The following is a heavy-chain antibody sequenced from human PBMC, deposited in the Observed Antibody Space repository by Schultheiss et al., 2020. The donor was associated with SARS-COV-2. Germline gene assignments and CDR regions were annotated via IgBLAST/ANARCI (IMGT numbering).Heavy chain of an antibody. CDR3: ARDSRRWRFFDL. CDR1: GGSFSGYS. J-gene: IGHJ2*01. V-gene: IGHV4-34*01. Sequence: SETLSLTCALYGGSFSGYSWTWIRQPPGKGLEWIGEINHSGSTNYNPSLKSRVTISVDKSKNQFSLKLSSVTAADTAVYYCARDSRRWRFFDLWGRGTLVTVSS. CDR2: INHSGST. D-gene: IGHD3-3*01.